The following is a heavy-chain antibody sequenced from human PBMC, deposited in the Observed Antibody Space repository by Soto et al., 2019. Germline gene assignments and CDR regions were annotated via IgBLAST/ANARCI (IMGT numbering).Heavy chain of an antibody. CDR3: VRQGIGNLHGLVDV. Sequence: QVQLQQSGPGLVKPSETLSLTCSDSSGPTSSHNWGWIRQTPGRGLEWIGYVYSTGGTSYNPSLNSRVTISADTSTNHISLTLTSVTAADTAVYYCVRQGIGNLHGLVDVWGQGTTVRVSS. J-gene: IGHJ6*02. D-gene: IGHD1-1*01. CDR2: VYSTGGT. V-gene: IGHV4-59*08. CDR1: SGPTSSHN.